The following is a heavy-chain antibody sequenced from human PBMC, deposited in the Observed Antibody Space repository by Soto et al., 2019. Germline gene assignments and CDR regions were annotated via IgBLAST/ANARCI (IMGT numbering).Heavy chain of an antibody. CDR2: ISYDGSNK. CDR3: ARDHRTNWGLNYYYYGMDV. D-gene: IGHD7-27*01. CDR1: GFTFSSYA. J-gene: IGHJ6*02. Sequence: QVQLVESGGGVVQPGRSLRLSCAASGFTFSSYAMHWVRQAPGKGLEWVAVISYDGSNKYYADSVKGRFTISRDNSKNTLDLQMNSLRAEDTAVYYCARDHRTNWGLNYYYYGMDVWGQGTTVTVSS. V-gene: IGHV3-30-3*01.